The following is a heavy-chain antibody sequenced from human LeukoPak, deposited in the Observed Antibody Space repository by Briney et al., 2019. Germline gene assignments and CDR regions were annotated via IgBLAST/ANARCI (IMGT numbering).Heavy chain of an antibody. CDR2: ISSSSSYI. J-gene: IGHJ4*02. CDR3: ARPVGYSGYPGGY. V-gene: IGHV3-21*01. D-gene: IGHD5-12*01. Sequence: GGSLRLSCAASGFTFSSYRMPWVRQAPGKGLEWVSSISSSSSYIYYADSVKGRFTISRDNAKNSLYLQMNSLRAEDTAVYYCARPVGYSGYPGGYWGQGTLVTVSS. CDR1: GFTFSSYR.